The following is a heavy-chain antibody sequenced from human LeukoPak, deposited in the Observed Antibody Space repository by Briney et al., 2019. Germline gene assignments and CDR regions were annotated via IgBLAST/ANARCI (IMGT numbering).Heavy chain of an antibody. J-gene: IGHJ4*02. CDR2: IHSSGST. Sequence: KASETLSLTCAVSGASISGSGYYWGWIRQPPGKGLEWIGNIHSSGSTYYNASLQSRVTISIDTSKNQFPLRLNSVTAADTAMYYCAKSGGYGLIDYWGQGTRVTVSS. CDR1: GASISGSGYY. CDR3: AKSGGYGLIDY. V-gene: IGHV4-39*06. D-gene: IGHD1-26*01.